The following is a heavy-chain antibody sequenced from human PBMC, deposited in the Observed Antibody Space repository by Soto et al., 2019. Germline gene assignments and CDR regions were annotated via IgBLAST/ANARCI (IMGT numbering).Heavy chain of an antibody. CDR1: GGSISSGDYY. Sequence: NLSLTCTVSGGSISSGDYYWSWIRQPPGKGLEWIGYIYYSGSTYYNPSLKSRVTISVDTSKNQFSLKLSSVTAADTAVYYCARIVVVGYGMDVWGQGTTVTVS. CDR2: IYYSGST. CDR3: ARIVVVGYGMDV. V-gene: IGHV4-30-4*01. D-gene: IGHD2-21*01. J-gene: IGHJ6*02.